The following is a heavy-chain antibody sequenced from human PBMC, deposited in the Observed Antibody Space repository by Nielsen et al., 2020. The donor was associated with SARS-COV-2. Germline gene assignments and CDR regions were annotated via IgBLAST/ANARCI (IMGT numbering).Heavy chain of an antibody. Sequence: GGSLRLSCAASGFTFSSYSMNWVRQAPGKGLEWVSYISSSSSTIYYADSVKGRFTISRDNSKNSLYLQMNSLRTEDTALYYCAKDSNDFWSGYYSEYYFDYWGQGTLVTVSS. D-gene: IGHD3-3*01. V-gene: IGHV3-48*04. J-gene: IGHJ4*02. CDR2: ISSSSSTI. CDR1: GFTFSSYS. CDR3: AKDSNDFWSGYYSEYYFDY.